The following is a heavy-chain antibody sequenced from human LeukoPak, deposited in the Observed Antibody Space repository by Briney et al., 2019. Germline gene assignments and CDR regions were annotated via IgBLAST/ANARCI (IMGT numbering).Heavy chain of an antibody. CDR1: GGTFSSYA. D-gene: IGHD3-10*01. CDR2: MIPIFGTA. CDR3: ARDLKYYYGSGSYFY. J-gene: IGHJ4*02. Sequence: ASVTVSCKASGGTFSSYAISWVRQAHGQGLEWVGGMIPIFGTANYAQKFQGRVTMTRDTSISTAYMELSRLRSDDTAVYYCARDLKYYYGSGSYFYWGQGTLVTVSS. V-gene: IGHV1-69*05.